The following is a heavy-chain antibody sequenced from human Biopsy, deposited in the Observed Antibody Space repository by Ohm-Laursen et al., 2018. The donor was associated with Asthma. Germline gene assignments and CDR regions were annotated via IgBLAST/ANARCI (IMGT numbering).Heavy chain of an antibody. J-gene: IGHJ6*02. V-gene: IGHV1-69*13. D-gene: IGHD6-19*01. Sequence: SVKVSCKAPGGTFSNFAISWVRQAPGQGLEWLGGIMTVFGTTNYAQKFQGRVTITADESTSTACMEVTSLRSEDTAIYYCARCQVGYSSGWSLLLKKIYYSGMDAWGQGTAVTVSS. CDR2: IMTVFGTT. CDR3: ARCQVGYSSGWSLLLKKIYYSGMDA. CDR1: GGTFSNFA.